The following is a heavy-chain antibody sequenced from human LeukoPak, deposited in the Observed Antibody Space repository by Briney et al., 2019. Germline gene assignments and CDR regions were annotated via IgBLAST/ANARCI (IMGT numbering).Heavy chain of an antibody. CDR3: ARGLRTGAFDI. Sequence: TGGSLRLSCAASGFTFSSYDMHWVRQATGKGLEWVSAIGTAGDTYYPGSVKGRFTISRENAKNSLYPQMNSLRAGDTAVYYCARGLRTGAFDIWGQGTMVTVSS. CDR1: GFTFSSYD. D-gene: IGHD5/OR15-5a*01. V-gene: IGHV3-13*01. CDR2: IGTAGDT. J-gene: IGHJ3*02.